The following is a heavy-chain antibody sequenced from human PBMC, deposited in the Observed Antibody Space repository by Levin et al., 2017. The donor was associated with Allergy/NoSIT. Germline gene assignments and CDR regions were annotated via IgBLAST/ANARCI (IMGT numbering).Heavy chain of an antibody. J-gene: IGHJ3*01. V-gene: IGHV3-49*04. CDR2: IRSKGYGGTA. CDR1: GFTFRDYA. D-gene: IGHD3-22*01. Sequence: LAGGSLRLSCSTSGFTFRDYAISWVRQAPGKGLEWVGFIRSKGYGGTAEYAASVKGRFTISRDDSESIAYLQMNSLEFEDTAVYYCTRDHPGRFDSTGYYYRGYPDAFDFWGQGTMVTVSS. CDR3: TRDHPGRFDSTGYYYRGYPDAFDF.